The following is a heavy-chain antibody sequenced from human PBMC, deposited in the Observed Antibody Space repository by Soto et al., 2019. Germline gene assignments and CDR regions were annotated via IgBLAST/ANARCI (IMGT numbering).Heavy chain of an antibody. CDR2: IFHSGST. Sequence: SETLSLTCAVSGGPISNSNWWSWVRQPTGKGLEWIGEIFHSGSTNYNPSLKSRVTISVDKSKNQFSLKLSSVTAADTAVYYCARVPPSLDAFDIWGQGTMVTVSS. CDR1: GGPISNSNW. CDR3: ARVPPSLDAFDI. V-gene: IGHV4-4*02. J-gene: IGHJ3*02.